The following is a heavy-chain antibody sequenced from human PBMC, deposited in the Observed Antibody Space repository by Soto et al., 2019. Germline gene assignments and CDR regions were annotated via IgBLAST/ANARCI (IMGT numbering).Heavy chain of an antibody. Sequence: GSLRLSCAAPGFTFSSYSMNWVRQAPGKGLEWVSSISSSSSYIYYADSVKGRFTISRDNAKNSLYLQMNSLRAEDTAVYYCAKLSCTSSTCYFPGWFDPWGQGTLVTVSS. D-gene: IGHD2-2*01. CDR2: ISSSSSYI. CDR1: GFTFSSYS. CDR3: AKLSCTSSTCYFPGWFDP. V-gene: IGHV3-21*04. J-gene: IGHJ5*02.